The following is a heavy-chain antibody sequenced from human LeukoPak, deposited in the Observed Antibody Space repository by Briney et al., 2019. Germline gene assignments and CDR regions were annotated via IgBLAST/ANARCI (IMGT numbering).Heavy chain of an antibody. D-gene: IGHD3-22*01. J-gene: IGHJ4*02. Sequence: ASVKVSCKASGYTFTGYYMHWVRQAPGQGLEWMGWINPNSGGTNYAQKFQGRVTMTEDTSTDTAYMELSSLRSEDTAVYYCATGAYYDSSGYYSYWGQGTLVTVSS. CDR1: GYTFTGYY. CDR3: ATGAYYDSSGYYSY. CDR2: INPNSGGT. V-gene: IGHV1-2*02.